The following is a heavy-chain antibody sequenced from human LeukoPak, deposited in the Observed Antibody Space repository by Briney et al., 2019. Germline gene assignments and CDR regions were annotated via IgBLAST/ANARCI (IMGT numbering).Heavy chain of an antibody. CDR1: GYTFTSYD. CDR2: MNPNSGNT. J-gene: IGHJ5*02. CDR3: ARTTSGMVATFTFDP. Sequence: GASVKVSCKASGYTFTSYDINWVRQATGQGLEWMGWMNPNSGNTGYAQKFQGRVTITRNTSISTAYMELSSLKAEDTAVYYCARTTSGMVATFTFDPWGQGTLVTVSS. V-gene: IGHV1-8*03. D-gene: IGHD5-12*01.